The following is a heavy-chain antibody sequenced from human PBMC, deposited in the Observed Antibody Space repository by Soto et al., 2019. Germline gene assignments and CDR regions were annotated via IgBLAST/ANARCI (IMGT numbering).Heavy chain of an antibody. CDR3: ARIRSGGFWSGYQISPDFDY. CDR1: GFSLSNARMG. CDR2: IFSNDEK. J-gene: IGHJ4*02. D-gene: IGHD3-3*01. V-gene: IGHV2-26*01. Sequence: SGPTLVNPTETLTLTCTVSGFSLSNARMGVSWIRQPPGKALEWLAHIFSNDEKSYSTSLKSRLTISKDTSKSQVVLTMTNMDPVDTATYYCARIRSGGFWSGYQISPDFDYWGQGTLVTVS.